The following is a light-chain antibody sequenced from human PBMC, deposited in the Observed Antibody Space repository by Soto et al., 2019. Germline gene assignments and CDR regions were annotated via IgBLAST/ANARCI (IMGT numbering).Light chain of an antibody. J-gene: IGKJ5*01. V-gene: IGKV1-6*01. CDR1: QGIRNN. Sequence: AIPMTQSPSSLSASVGARVTIPCRASQGIRNNLGWYQQKSGKAPNLLIYDASSLESGVPSRFSGSGSGTDFTLTISSLQPEDFATYYCQQYDNLPLIFGQGTRLEIK. CDR3: QQYDNLPLI. CDR2: DAS.